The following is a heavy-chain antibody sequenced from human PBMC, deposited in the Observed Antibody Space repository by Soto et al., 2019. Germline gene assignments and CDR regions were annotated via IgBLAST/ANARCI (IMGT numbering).Heavy chain of an antibody. Sequence: GSLTLTCAVSGCSIRSSNCWSFVRQPPGGGLEWIGEIYHGGGTNYNPSLKSRVTISVDKSKNQFSLKLSSVTAADTAVYYCARANSRAQTNNWYDPWGQGTLVTVSS. J-gene: IGHJ5*02. CDR1: GCSIRSSNC. D-gene: IGHD6-13*01. CDR3: ARANSRAQTNNWYDP. CDR2: IYHGGGT. V-gene: IGHV4-4*02.